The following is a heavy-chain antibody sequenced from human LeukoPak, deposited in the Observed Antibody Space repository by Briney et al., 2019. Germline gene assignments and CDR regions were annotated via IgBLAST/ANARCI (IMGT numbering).Heavy chain of an antibody. CDR1: GFIVSSYW. CDR3: AKGFFEWSGYYPFDY. V-gene: IGHV3-30*02. CDR2: IRYDGSNK. Sequence: PGGSLRLSCAASGFIVSSYWMSWVRQAPGEGLEWVAFIRYDGSNKYYADSVKGRLTVSRDKSKNTLYLQMNSLRAEDTAVYYCAKGFFEWSGYYPFDYWGQGTLVTVSS. D-gene: IGHD3-3*01. J-gene: IGHJ4*02.